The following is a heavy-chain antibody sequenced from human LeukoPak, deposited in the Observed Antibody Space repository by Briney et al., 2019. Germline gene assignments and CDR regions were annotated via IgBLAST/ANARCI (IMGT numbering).Heavy chain of an antibody. CDR1: GYRFTDFH. V-gene: IGHV1-2*02. D-gene: IGHD2-2*01. CDR2: INPYSGAT. J-gene: IGHJ4*02. CDR3: VRDGACSSTSCQNFDY. Sequence: ASVKVSCKASGYRFTDFHIHWVRQAPGQGLEWMRWINPYSGATNYAQKFQGRVTMTSDTSITTAYMELTRLRSDDTAVYYCVRDGACSSTSCQNFDYWGQGTLVTVPS.